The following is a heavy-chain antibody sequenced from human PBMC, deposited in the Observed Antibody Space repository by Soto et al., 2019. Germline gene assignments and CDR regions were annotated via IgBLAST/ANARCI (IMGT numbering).Heavy chain of an antibody. CDR3: ATSPFWSGYPYYYYGMDV. CDR1: GYTFTSYG. Sequence: ASVKVSCKASGYTFTSYGISWVRQAPGQGLEWMGWISAYNGNTNYAQKLQGRVTMTTDTSTSTAYMELRSLRSDDTAVYYCATSPFWSGYPYYYYGMDVWGQGTTVTVSS. D-gene: IGHD3-3*01. J-gene: IGHJ6*02. CDR2: ISAYNGNT. V-gene: IGHV1-18*01.